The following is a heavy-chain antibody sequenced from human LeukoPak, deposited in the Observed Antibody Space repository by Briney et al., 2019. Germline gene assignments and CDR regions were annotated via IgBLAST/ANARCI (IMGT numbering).Heavy chain of an antibody. V-gene: IGHV3-23*01. Sequence: PGGSLSLSCAASGFTFSSYAMSWVRQAPGKGLEWVSAISGSGGSTYYADSVKGRFTISRDNSKNTLYLQMNSLRAEDTAVYYCAKDQGYGDYAAAYDYWGQGTLVTVSS. CDR3: AKDQGYGDYAAAYDY. D-gene: IGHD4-17*01. CDR1: GFTFSSYA. J-gene: IGHJ4*02. CDR2: ISGSGGST.